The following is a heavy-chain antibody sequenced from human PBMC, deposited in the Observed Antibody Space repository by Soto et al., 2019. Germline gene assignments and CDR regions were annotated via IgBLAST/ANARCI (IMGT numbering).Heavy chain of an antibody. CDR2: IYSGGNT. D-gene: IGHD6-13*01. CDR1: GLTVSNNY. V-gene: IGHV3-53*01. Sequence: GGSLRLSCAASGLTVSNNYMRWVRQAPGKGLEWVSLIYSGGNTHYADSVKGRFTISRDDSKNTLYLQMNSLRVEDTAVYYCARDPPGIAASGDGGWGQGTLVTVSS. J-gene: IGHJ4*02. CDR3: ARDPPGIAASGDGG.